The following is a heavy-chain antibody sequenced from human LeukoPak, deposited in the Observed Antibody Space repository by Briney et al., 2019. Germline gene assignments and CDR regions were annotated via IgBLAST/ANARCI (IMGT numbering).Heavy chain of an antibody. CDR2: ISYDGSNK. V-gene: IGHV3-30-3*01. D-gene: IGHD3-22*01. CDR3: ARDSYYYDSSGFPPEY. CDR1: GFTFNSYA. J-gene: IGHJ4*02. Sequence: PGRSLRLSCAASGFTFNSYAMHWVRQAPGKGLEWVALISYDGSNKYYADSVKGRFTISRDNSKSTLYLQMNSLRAEDTAVYYCARDSYYYDSSGFPPEYWGLGTLVTVSP.